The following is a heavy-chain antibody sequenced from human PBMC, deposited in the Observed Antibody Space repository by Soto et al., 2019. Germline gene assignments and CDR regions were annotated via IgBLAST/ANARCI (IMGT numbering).Heavy chain of an antibody. J-gene: IGHJ3*02. CDR2: IGVVRGNT. V-gene: IGHV1-58*01. Sequence: GASVKVSCKASGFTFSNSAVQWVRQARGQRLEWIGWIGVVRGNTNYLQELQERLTITRDVSTGTAYMELSSLRSEDTAVYYCAAELSSGGRCCSFDIWGRGTMVTGSS. CDR1: GFTFSNSA. CDR3: AAELSSGGRCCSFDI. D-gene: IGHD2-15*01.